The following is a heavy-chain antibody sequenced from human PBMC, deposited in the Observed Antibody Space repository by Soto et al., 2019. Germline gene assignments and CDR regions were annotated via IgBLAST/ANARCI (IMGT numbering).Heavy chain of an antibody. V-gene: IGHV3-7*03. CDR2: IKEDGTEK. J-gene: IGHJ4*02. Sequence: PGGSLRLSCAASGFTFRTFWMSWVRQAPGKGLEWVANIKEDGTEKNYVDSVRGRFTISRDNTKNSLYLQMHSLRVEDTAVYYCARDVRLQAHFDSWGQGTLVTVSS. CDR1: GFTFRTFW. D-gene: IGHD2-8*01. CDR3: ARDVRLQAHFDS.